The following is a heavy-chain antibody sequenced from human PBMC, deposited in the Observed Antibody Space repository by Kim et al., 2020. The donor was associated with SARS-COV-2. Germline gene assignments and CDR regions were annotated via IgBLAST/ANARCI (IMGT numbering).Heavy chain of an antibody. CDR2: ISTYNGNT. J-gene: IGHJ4*02. D-gene: IGHD3-10*01. CDR1: GYTFTNYG. V-gene: IGHV1-18*01. Sequence: ASVKVSCKASGYTFTNYGISWVRQAPGQGLEWMGWISTYNGNTNYAQKLQGRVTMTTDTSTTTAYMELRSLRSDDTAVYYCARNYRYSSRNYGDDYWGQGTLVTVSS. CDR3: ARNYRYSSRNYGDDY.